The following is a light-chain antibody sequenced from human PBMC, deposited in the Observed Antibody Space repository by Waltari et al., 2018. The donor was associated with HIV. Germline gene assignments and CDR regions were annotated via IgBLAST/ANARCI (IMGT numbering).Light chain of an antibody. CDR2: GAS. CDR3: QQYLDWPPWT. V-gene: IGKV3D-15*01. J-gene: IGKJ1*01. Sequence: EIVMTQSPATLSVSPSQTVTLSCRASQNIGANLAWYQQRPGQPPRLLIHGASSRNPGIPARFSGRGTGTAFTLQTTNLQSDDLGIYYCQQYLDWPPWTFGQGTKVQI. CDR1: QNIGAN.